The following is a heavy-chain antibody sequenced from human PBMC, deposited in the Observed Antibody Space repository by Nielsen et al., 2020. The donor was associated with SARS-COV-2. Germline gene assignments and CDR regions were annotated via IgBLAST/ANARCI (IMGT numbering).Heavy chain of an antibody. CDR3: ARGKLTATVFNYYYGMDV. J-gene: IGHJ6*02. D-gene: IGHD5-18*01. CDR2: INPSGGST. V-gene: IGHV1-46*01. CDR1: GYTFTSYY. Sequence: ASVKVSCKASGYTFTSYYMHWVRQAPGQGLEWMGIINPSGGSTSYAQKFQGSVTMTRDTSTSTAYMELSSLRSEDTAVYYCARGKLTATVFNYYYGMDVWGQGTTVTVSS.